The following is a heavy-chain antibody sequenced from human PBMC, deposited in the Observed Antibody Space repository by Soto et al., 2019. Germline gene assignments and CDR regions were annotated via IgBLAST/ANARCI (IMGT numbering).Heavy chain of an antibody. CDR3: ERYGRPFVPNSGNCAV. V-gene: IGHV1-18*01. Sequence: QVQLVQSGAELKKPGASVKVSCKASGYTFRNYGINWVRQAPGQGLEWMGWISAYNGNTKYAQKFQGRVTMATDTTTSTDYMELRSLKSDDTSVYYCERYGRPFVPNSGNCAVWGDGTTVTASA. J-gene: IGHJ3*01. D-gene: IGHD3-9*01. CDR2: ISAYNGNT. CDR1: GYTFRNYG.